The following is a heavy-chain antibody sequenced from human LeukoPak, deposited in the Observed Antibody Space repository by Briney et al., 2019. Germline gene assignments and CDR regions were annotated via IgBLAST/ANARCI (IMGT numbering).Heavy chain of an antibody. V-gene: IGHV4-59*11. CDR3: ARSGDSSAYYSL. CDR1: GASIRSHY. J-gene: IGHJ4*02. CDR2: VYYVGSA. Sequence: SETLSLTCTISGASIRSHYWGWIRQPPGKGLEWIGNVYYVGSATYNPSLKSRVTISLDTSKNQFSLKLSSVTAADTAVYFCARSGDSSAYYSLWGQGTLVIVSS. D-gene: IGHD3-22*01.